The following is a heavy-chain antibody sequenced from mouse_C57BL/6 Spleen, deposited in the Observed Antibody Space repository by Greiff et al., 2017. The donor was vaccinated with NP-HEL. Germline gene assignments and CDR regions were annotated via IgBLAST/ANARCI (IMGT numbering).Heavy chain of an antibody. CDR2: IYPRSGNT. CDR3: ARLEYDYEDYAMDY. V-gene: IGHV1-81*01. D-gene: IGHD2-4*01. CDR1: GYTFTSYG. Sequence: VQLQQSGAELARPGASVKLSCKASGYTFTSYGISWVKQRTGQGLEWIGEIYPRSGNTYYNEKFKGKATLTADKSSSTAYMELRSLTSEDSAVYFFARLEYDYEDYAMDYWGQGTSVTVSS. J-gene: IGHJ4*01.